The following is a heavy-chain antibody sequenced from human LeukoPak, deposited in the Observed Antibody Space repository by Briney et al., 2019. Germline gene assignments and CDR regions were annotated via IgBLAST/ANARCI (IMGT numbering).Heavy chain of an antibody. V-gene: IGHV3-30*02. J-gene: IGHJ4*02. D-gene: IGHD4-17*01. CDR1: GFIFSSYG. CDR3: AKDTTTVTSQGDY. CDR2: IRYDGSDK. Sequence: GGSLRLSCAASGFIFSSYGMHWVRQAPGKGLEWVAFIRYDGSDKYYADSVKGRFTISRDNSNNTLYLQMNSLRAEDTAVYYCAKDTTTVTSQGDYWGQGTLVTVSS.